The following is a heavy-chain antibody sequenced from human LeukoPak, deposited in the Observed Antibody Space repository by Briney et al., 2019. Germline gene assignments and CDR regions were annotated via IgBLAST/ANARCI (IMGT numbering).Heavy chain of an antibody. Sequence: SETLSLTCTVSGGSISSSSYYWGWIRQPPGKGLEWIGSIYYSGSTYYNPSLKSRVTISVDTSKNQFSLKLSSVTAADTAVYYCARDLLLAHYGSGSYGRFDPWGQGTLVTVSS. CDR3: ARDLLLAHYGSGSYGRFDP. CDR1: GGSISSSSYY. J-gene: IGHJ5*02. V-gene: IGHV4-39*07. D-gene: IGHD3-10*01. CDR2: IYYSGST.